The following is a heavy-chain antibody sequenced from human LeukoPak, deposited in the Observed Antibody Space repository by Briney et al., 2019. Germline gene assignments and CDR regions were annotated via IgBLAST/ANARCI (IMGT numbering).Heavy chain of an antibody. CDR2: ISSNGGST. D-gene: IGHD6-13*01. CDR3: ARETEGYFDY. J-gene: IGHJ4*02. Sequence: GGSLRLSCAASGFTFSSYAMHWVRQAPGKGLEYVSAISSNGGSTYYANSVKGRFTISRNNSKNTLYLQMGSLRAEDMAVYYCARETEGYFDYWGQGTLVTVSS. V-gene: IGHV3-64*01. CDR1: GFTFSSYA.